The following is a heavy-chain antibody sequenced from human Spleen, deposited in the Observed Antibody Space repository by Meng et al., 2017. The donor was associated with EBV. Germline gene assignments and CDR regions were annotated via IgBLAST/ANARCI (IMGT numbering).Heavy chain of an antibody. V-gene: IGHV7-4-1*02. Sequence: QGERVQSGSELKKPGAPVKVSCKASGYTFTNYDMNWVRQAPGQGLEWMGWTNTNTGNPTYAQGFTGRFVFSLDTSVGTAYLQISSLKAEDTAVYYCARQGRSDYYDSSGSDYWGQGTLVTVSS. CDR3: ARQGRSDYYDSSGSDY. CDR1: GYTFTNYD. CDR2: TNTNTGNP. J-gene: IGHJ4*02. D-gene: IGHD3-22*01.